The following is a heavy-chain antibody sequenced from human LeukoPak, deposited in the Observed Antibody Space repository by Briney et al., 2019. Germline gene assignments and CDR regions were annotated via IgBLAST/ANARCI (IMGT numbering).Heavy chain of an antibody. CDR1: GFTFSSYG. J-gene: IGHJ2*01. D-gene: IGHD1-26*01. CDR2: INQDGSGK. V-gene: IGHV3-7*01. Sequence: PGGSLRLSCAASGFTFSSYGMHWVRQAPGKGLEWVANINQDGSGKYYVDSVKGRFTISRDNAKNSLYLQMNSLRAEDTAVYYCARVVGAGYFDLWGRGTLVTVSS. CDR3: ARVVGAGYFDL.